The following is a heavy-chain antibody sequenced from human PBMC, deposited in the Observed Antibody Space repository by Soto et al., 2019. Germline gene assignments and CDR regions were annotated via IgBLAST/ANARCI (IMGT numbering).Heavy chain of an antibody. CDR2: IIPIFGTA. CDR3: AREKPDILTGHYSIYFDY. J-gene: IGHJ4*02. V-gene: IGHV1-69*06. D-gene: IGHD3-9*01. CDR1: GGTFSSYA. Sequence: SVKVSCKASGGTFSSYAISWVRQAPGQGLEWMGGIIPIFGTANYAQKFQGRVTITADKSTSTAYMELSSLRSEDTAVYYCAREKPDILTGHYSIYFDYWGQGTLVTVS.